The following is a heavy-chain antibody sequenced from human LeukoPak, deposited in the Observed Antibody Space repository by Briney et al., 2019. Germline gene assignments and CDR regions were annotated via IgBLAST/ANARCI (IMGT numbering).Heavy chain of an antibody. CDR1: GFTFSSYA. V-gene: IGHV3-23*01. CDR3: AKGYYDYVWGSYYFDY. J-gene: IGHJ4*02. CDR2: ISGSGGST. Sequence: GGSLRLSCAASASGFTFSSYAMSWVRQAPGKGLEWVSAISGSGGSTYYADSVKGRFTISRDNSRDTLYLQMNSLRAEDTAVYYCAKGYYDYVWGSYYFDYWGQGTLVTVSS. D-gene: IGHD3-16*01.